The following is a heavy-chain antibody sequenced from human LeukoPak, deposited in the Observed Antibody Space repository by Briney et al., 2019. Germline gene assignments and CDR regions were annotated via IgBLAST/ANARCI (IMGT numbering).Heavy chain of an antibody. Sequence: QSGGSLRLSCAASGFTFGSYAMHWVRQAPGKGLEWVAVISYDGSNKYYADSVKGRFTISRDNSKNTLYLQMNSLRAEDTAVYYCARELVVPAATLYYYYYYMDVWGKGTTVTVSS. D-gene: IGHD2-2*01. CDR1: GFTFGSYA. J-gene: IGHJ6*03. CDR3: ARELVVPAATLYYYYYYMDV. CDR2: ISYDGSNK. V-gene: IGHV3-30*01.